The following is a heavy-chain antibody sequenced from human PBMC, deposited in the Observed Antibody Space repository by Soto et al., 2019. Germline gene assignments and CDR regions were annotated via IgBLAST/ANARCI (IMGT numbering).Heavy chain of an antibody. CDR3: ARVIMDPYSSGWRLDY. V-gene: IGHV1-18*01. Sequence: GASVKVSCKASGYTFTSYGISWVRQAPGQGLEWMGWISAYNGNTNYAQKLQGRVTMTTDTSTSTAYMELRSLRSDDTAVYYCARVIMDPYSSGWRLDYWGQGTLVTVSS. J-gene: IGHJ4*02. CDR2: ISAYNGNT. D-gene: IGHD6-19*01. CDR1: GYTFTSYG.